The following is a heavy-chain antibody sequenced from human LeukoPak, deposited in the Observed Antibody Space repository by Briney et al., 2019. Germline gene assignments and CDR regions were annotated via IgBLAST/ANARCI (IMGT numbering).Heavy chain of an antibody. Sequence: PSETLSLTCTVSGGSISSYYWSWIRQPAGKGLEWIGRIYTSGSTNYNPSLKSRVTMSVDTSKNQFSLKLSSVTAADTAVYYCAREREDFWSGFNTYYFDYWGQGTLVTVSS. D-gene: IGHD3-3*01. J-gene: IGHJ4*02. CDR1: GGSISSYY. V-gene: IGHV4-4*07. CDR2: IYTSGST. CDR3: AREREDFWSGFNTYYFDY.